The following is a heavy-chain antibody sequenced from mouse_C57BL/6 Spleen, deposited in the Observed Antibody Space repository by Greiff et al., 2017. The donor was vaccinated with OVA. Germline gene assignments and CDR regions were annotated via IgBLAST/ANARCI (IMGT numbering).Heavy chain of an antibody. J-gene: IGHJ1*03. CDR1: GFTFSSYG. D-gene: IGHD1-1*01. CDR2: ISSGGSYT. V-gene: IGHV5-6*01. CDR3: ARLGSSTGYFDV. Sequence: EVKLMESGGDLVKPGGSLKLSCAASGFTFSSYGMSWVRQTPDKRLEWVATISSGGSYTYDPDSVKGRFTISRDNAKNTLYLQMSSLKSEDTAMYYCARLGSSTGYFDVWGTGTTVTVSS.